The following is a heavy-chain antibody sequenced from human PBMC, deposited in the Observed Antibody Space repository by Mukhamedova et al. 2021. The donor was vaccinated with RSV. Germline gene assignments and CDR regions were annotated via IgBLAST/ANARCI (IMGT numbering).Heavy chain of an antibody. CDR3: ARDGDPSTWTFDY. CDR2: ISSSAIYI. Sequence: GLEWVSSISSSAIYIYYADSVKGRFTISRDNSKNTLNLQMNSLRGEDTAVYYCARDGDPSTWTFDYWGQGTLVTVSS. V-gene: IGHV3-21*01. J-gene: IGHJ4*02. D-gene: IGHD6-13*01.